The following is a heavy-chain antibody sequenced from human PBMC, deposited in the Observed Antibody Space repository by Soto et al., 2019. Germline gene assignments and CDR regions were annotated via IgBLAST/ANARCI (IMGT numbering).Heavy chain of an antibody. V-gene: IGHV3-9*01. CDR3: ARSPSTTGPFDY. CDR2: INWNSGSI. CDR1: GFTFDDYA. D-gene: IGHD1-1*01. Sequence: PGGSLRLSCAASGFTFDDYAMHWVRQAPGKSLEWVSIINWNSGSIGYADSVKGRFSISRDNAKNSLYLQMNSLRTEDTALYYCARSPSTTGPFDYWGQGTLVTVSS. J-gene: IGHJ4*02.